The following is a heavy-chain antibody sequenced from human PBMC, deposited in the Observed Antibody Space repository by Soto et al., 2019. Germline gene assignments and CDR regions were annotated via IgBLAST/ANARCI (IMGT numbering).Heavy chain of an antibody. CDR1: GYTFTSYG. D-gene: IGHD3-22*01. CDR3: ATAYYYDSSGYYPDAFDI. V-gene: IGHV1-18*01. CDR2: ISAYNGNT. J-gene: IGHJ3*02. Sequence: ASVKVSCKASGYTFTSYGISLVRQAPGQGLEWMGWISAYNGNTNYAQKLQGRVTMTTDTSTSTAYMELRSLRSDDTAVYYCATAYYYDSSGYYPDAFDIWGQGTMVTV.